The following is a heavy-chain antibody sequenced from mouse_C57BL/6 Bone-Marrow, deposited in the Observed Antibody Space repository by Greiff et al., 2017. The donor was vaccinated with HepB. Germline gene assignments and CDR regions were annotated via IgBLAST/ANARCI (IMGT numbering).Heavy chain of an antibody. Sequence: VQLQQPGAALVLPGASVKLSCKASGYTFTSYWMHWVKQRPGQGLEWIGEIDPSDSYTNYNQKFKGKSTLTVDKSSSTAYMQLSSLTSEDSAVYYCARTLPSYYYGSSRWYFDVWGTGTTVTVSS. CDR3: ARTLPSYYYGSSRWYFDV. V-gene: IGHV1-69*01. J-gene: IGHJ1*03. CDR2: IDPSDSYT. CDR1: GYTFTSYW. D-gene: IGHD1-1*01.